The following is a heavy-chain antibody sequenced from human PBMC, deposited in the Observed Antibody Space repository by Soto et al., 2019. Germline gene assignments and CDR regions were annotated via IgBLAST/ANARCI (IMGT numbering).Heavy chain of an antibody. J-gene: IGHJ6*02. CDR3: ARDLWGYCGTDCYPLDV. CDR2: MYNTGST. CDR1: GASISGYY. D-gene: IGHD2-21*02. Sequence: PSESLSHTCTVSGASISGYYWSWIRQPPGKGLEWIGYMYNTGSTVYNPSFKSRVTISVDTSKNQFSLKLNSVTAADTAVYYCARDLWGYCGTDCYPLDVWGQGTTVS. V-gene: IGHV4-59*01.